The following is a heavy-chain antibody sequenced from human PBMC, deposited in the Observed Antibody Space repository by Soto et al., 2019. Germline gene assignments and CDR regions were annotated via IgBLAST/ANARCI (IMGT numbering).Heavy chain of an antibody. Sequence: ASVKVSCKASGYSFTSYDINWGRQATGQGLEWMGWMNPNSGNTGYAQKFQGRVTMTRNTSISTAYMELSSLRSEDTAVYYCAREIYCSGGSCYVDAFDIWGQGTMVTVSS. V-gene: IGHV1-8*01. D-gene: IGHD2-15*01. CDR1: GYSFTSYD. J-gene: IGHJ3*02. CDR3: AREIYCSGGSCYVDAFDI. CDR2: MNPNSGNT.